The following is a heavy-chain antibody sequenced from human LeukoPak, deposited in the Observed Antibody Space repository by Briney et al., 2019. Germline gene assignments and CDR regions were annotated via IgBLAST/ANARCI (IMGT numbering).Heavy chain of an antibody. CDR2: ISSSGST. V-gene: IGHV4-4*07. CDR1: GGSFSGYY. J-gene: IGHJ5*02. Sequence: SETLSLTCAVYGGSFSGYYWSWIRQPAGKGLEWIGRISSSGSTNYNPSLESRVTISVDTSKNQFSLKLSSVTAADTAVYYCARDSYYYDSSGYRNWFDPWGQGTLVTVSS. CDR3: ARDSYYYDSSGYRNWFDP. D-gene: IGHD3-22*01.